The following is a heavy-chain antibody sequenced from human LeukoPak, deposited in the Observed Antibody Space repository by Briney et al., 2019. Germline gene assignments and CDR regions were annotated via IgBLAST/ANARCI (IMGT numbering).Heavy chain of an antibody. Sequence: PSETLSLTCAVYGGSFSGYYWSWIRQPPGKGLEWIGEINHSGSTNYNPSLKSRVTISVDTSKNQFSLKLSSVTAADTAVYYCARGWVPGRYFNYWGQGTLVTVSS. CDR1: GGSFSGYY. V-gene: IGHV4-34*01. CDR3: ARGWVPGRYFNY. J-gene: IGHJ4*02. D-gene: IGHD3-10*01. CDR2: INHSGST.